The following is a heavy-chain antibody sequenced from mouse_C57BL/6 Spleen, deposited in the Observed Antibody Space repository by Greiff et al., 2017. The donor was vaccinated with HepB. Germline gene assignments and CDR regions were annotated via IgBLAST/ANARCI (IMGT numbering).Heavy chain of an antibody. D-gene: IGHD3-2*02. J-gene: IGHJ3*01. CDR2: IYPGDGDT. CDR1: GYAFSSYW. Sequence: QVHVKQSGAELVKPGASVKISCKASGYAFSSYWMNWVKQRPGKGLEWIGQIYPGDGDTNDNGKFKGKATLTADKSSSTAYMQLSSRTSEDSAVYFCARGAAQATSAWFAYWGQGTLVTVSA. V-gene: IGHV1-80*01. CDR3: ARGAAQATSAWFAY.